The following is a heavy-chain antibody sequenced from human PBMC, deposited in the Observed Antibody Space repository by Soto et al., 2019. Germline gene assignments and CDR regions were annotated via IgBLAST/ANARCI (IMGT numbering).Heavy chain of an antibody. CDR1: GFTFSSYS. V-gene: IGHV3-48*01. J-gene: IGHJ4*02. CDR2: ISSSSSTI. CDR3: ARDESYFDY. Sequence: GGSLRLSCAASGFTFSSYSMNWVRQAPGKGLEWVTYISSSSSTIYYADSVKGRFTISRDNAKNSLYLQMNSLSAEDTAVYYCARDESYFDYWGQGTLVTVSS.